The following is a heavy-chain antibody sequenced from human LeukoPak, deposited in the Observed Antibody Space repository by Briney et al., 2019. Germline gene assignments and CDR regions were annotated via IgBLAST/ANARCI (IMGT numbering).Heavy chain of an antibody. CDR2: ISGNGRFI. CDR1: GFTFSDYY. CDR3: ARDLNTGMDV. V-gene: IGHV3-11*01. D-gene: IGHD2/OR15-2a*01. J-gene: IGHJ6*02. Sequence: GGSLSLSCAASGFTFSDYYINWIRQAPGKGLEWLSYISGNGRFIEYADSVKGRFTISRDNAQNLLYLRMNSLRAEDTAIYYCARDLNTGMDVWGRGTTVTVSS.